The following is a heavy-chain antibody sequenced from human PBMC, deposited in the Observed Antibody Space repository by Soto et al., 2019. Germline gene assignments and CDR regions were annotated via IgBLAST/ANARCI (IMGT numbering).Heavy chain of an antibody. CDR2: ISYDGSNK. CDR3: AKDFRVRLRYFDY. D-gene: IGHD2-8*01. V-gene: IGHV3-30*18. Sequence: QVQLVESGGGGFKLGRSLRLSCAASGFTFSSYGRHWFGRAPGRGREWVAVISYDGSNKYYADSVKGRFTISRDNSKSTLYLQMNSLRAEDTAVYYCAKDFRVRLRYFDYWGQGTLVTVSS. CDR1: GFTFSSYG. J-gene: IGHJ4*02.